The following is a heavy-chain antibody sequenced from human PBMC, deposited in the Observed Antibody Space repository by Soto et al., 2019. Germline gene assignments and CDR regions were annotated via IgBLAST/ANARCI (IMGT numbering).Heavy chain of an antibody. Sequence: QITLNESGPTVVKPTEPLTLTCTFSGFSLTTSGVGVGWVRQSPGKAPEWLAFIYWDDDKRYSTSLKSRLTITKDTSKHPVVLTMANVDPADTATYYCAHRVLRAVFGLVTTTAIYFDFWGQGTPVVVSS. CDR2: IYWDDDK. J-gene: IGHJ4*02. V-gene: IGHV2-5*02. CDR3: AHRVLRAVFGLVTTTAIYFDF. CDR1: GFSLTTSGVG. D-gene: IGHD3-3*01.